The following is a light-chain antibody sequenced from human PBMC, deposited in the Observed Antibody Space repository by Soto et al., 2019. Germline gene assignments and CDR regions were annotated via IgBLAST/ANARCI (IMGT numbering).Light chain of an antibody. CDR1: QSVLHRSNGNNY. V-gene: IGKV4-1*01. CDR2: WSS. J-gene: IGKJ4*01. CDR3: QQYYSTPLT. Sequence: DIVMTQSPDSLSVSLGERATIKCRSSQSVLHRSNGNNYIAWYQQKPGQPPKLLIYWSSTRDSGVPDRFIGSGSGTDFTLTVSSLQAEDVAVYYCQQYYSTPLTFGGGTKVEIK.